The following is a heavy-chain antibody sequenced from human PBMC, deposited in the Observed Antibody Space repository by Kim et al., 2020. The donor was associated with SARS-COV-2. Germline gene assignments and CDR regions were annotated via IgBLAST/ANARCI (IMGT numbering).Heavy chain of an antibody. CDR1: GFTVSINY. D-gene: IGHD1-26*01. Sequence: GGSLRLSCAASGFTVSINYMSWVRQAPGKGLEWVSVISSDGSTNYADSVKGRFTISRDNSKNTLYLQMNSLRAEDTAVYYCARDEQRAGILYWGQGTLVTVSS. J-gene: IGHJ4*02. CDR2: ISSDGST. V-gene: IGHV3-53*01. CDR3: ARDEQRAGILY.